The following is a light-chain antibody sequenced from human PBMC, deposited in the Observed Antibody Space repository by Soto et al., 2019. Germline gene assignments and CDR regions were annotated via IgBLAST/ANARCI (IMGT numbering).Light chain of an antibody. CDR1: SSDIGGHIS. J-gene: IGLJ1*01. Sequence: QSALTQPRSVSGSPGQSVTISCTGTSSDIGGHISVSWFQQYPGKAPKLMIYDVSKRPSGVPDRFSGSKSGNTASLTISGLQAEGEADYYCCSSAGTFYVFGTGTKVTVL. V-gene: IGLV2-11*01. CDR2: DVS. CDR3: CSSAGTFYV.